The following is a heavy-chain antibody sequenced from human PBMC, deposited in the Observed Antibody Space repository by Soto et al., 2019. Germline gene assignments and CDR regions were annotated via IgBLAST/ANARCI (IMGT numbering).Heavy chain of an antibody. CDR3: ARGGYYDSSGYYFGAFDI. D-gene: IGHD3-22*01. V-gene: IGHV3-74*01. CDR1: GFTFSSYW. CDR2: INRDGSST. J-gene: IGHJ3*02. Sequence: GGSLRLSCAASGFTFSSYWMHWVRQAPGKGLVWVSRINRDGSSTSYADSVKGRFTISRDNAKNTLYLQMNSLRAEDTAVYYCARGGYYDSSGYYFGAFDIWGQGTMVTVSS.